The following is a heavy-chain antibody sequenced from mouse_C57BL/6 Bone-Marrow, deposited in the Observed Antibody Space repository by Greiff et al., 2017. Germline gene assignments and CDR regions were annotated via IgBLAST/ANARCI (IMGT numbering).Heavy chain of an antibody. V-gene: IGHV1-64*01. J-gene: IGHJ4*01. CDR3: ATDVYDGGY. D-gene: IGHD2-2*01. CDR2: IHPNSGST. Sequence: QVQLQQSGAELVKPGASVKLSCKASGYTFTGYWMHWVKQRPGQGLEWIGMIHPNSGSTNYDEKFQSKATLTVDKSSSTAYLQLSSLTSEDSAVYYCATDVYDGGYWGQGTSVTVSS. CDR1: GYTFTGYW.